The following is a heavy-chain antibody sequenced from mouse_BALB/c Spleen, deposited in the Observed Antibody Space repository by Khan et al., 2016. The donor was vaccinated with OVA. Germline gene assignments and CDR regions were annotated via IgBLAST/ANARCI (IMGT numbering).Heavy chain of an antibody. CDR1: GFSLASYG. J-gene: IGHJ4*01. V-gene: IGHV2-9*02. CDR2: IWAGGSP. Sequence: QVQLKESGPGLVAPSQSLSITCTVSGFSLASYGVHWVRQPPGKGLEWLGVIWAGGSPNYNSALMSRLSISKDNSKSQVFLKMNSLQTDDTAMYYCARFYDGYYYTVDYWGQGTSVTVSS. D-gene: IGHD2-3*01. CDR3: ARFYDGYYYTVDY.